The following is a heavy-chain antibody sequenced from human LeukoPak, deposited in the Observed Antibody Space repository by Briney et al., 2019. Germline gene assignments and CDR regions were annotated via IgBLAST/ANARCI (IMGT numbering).Heavy chain of an antibody. D-gene: IGHD1-26*01. J-gene: IGHJ4*02. CDR1: GFTFSSYS. V-gene: IGHV3-48*04. Sequence: GGSLRLSCAASGFTFSSYSMNWVRQAPGKGLEWVSYISSSSSTIYYADSVKGRFTISRDNAKNSLYLQMNSLRAEDTAVYYCARFAYSGSYFGRGLFDYWGQGTLVTVSS. CDR3: ARFAYSGSYFGRGLFDY. CDR2: ISSSSSTI.